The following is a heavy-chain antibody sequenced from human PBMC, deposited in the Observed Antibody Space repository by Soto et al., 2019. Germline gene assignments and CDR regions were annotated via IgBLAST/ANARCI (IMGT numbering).Heavy chain of an antibody. Sequence: GGSLRLSCAATGFTFSSYGMSWVRQAPGKGLEWVSGISGSGVSTYYADSVKGRFTISRDNSKNTLFLQMNRLRAEDTAVYFCARAGSSCPYLFAFRGQGSLDTGSS. V-gene: IGHV3-23*01. J-gene: IGHJ4*02. D-gene: IGHD6-13*01. CDR2: ISGSGVST. CDR1: GFTFSSYG. CDR3: ARAGSSCPYLFAF.